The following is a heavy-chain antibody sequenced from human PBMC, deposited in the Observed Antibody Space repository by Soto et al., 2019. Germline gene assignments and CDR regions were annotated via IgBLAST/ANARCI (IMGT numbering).Heavy chain of an antibody. Sequence: GGSLRLSCAVSGFTFSDYCMSWIRQAPGKGLEWVSYISSRGSSIYYADSVKGRFTISRDNAKNSLYLQMNGLRAEDTAVYYCARGYYDFWSGYYISPYGMDVWGQGTTVTVSS. J-gene: IGHJ6*02. V-gene: IGHV3-11*01. CDR1: GFTFSDYC. D-gene: IGHD3-3*01. CDR2: ISSRGSSI. CDR3: ARGYYDFWSGYYISPYGMDV.